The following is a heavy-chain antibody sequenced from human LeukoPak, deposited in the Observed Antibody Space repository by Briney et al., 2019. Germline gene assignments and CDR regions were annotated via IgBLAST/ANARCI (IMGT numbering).Heavy chain of an antibody. CDR1: GYTFTIYY. Sequence: ASVTVSCTASGYTFTIYYMHWVRQAPGQGLEWMGIINPSGGSTSYAQKFQGRVTMTRDTSTSTVYMELSSLRSEDTAVYYCARGGGVVTPDYWGQGTLVTVSS. CDR2: INPSGGST. CDR3: ARGGGVVTPDY. J-gene: IGHJ4*02. D-gene: IGHD4-23*01. V-gene: IGHV1-46*01.